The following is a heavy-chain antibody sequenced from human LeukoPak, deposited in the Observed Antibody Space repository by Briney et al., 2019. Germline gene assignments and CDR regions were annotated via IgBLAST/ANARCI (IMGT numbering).Heavy chain of an antibody. CDR1: GGSFSGYY. D-gene: IGHD3-10*01. J-gene: IGHJ4*02. V-gene: IGHV4-34*01. CDR3: ARGNSGYYGLGSICDY. CDR2: INHSGST. Sequence: SETLSLTCAVYGGSFSGYYWSWIRQPPGKGLEWIGEINHSGSTNYNPSLKSRVTISVDTSKNQFSLKLSSVTAADTAVYYCARGNSGYYGLGSICDYWGQGTLVTVSS.